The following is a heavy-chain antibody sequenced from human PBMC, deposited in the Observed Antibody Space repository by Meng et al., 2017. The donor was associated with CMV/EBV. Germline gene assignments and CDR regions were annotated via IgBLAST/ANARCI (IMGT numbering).Heavy chain of an antibody. J-gene: IGHJ6*02. V-gene: IGHV3-48*04. CDR1: GFTFSSYS. D-gene: IGHD3-3*01. CDR3: ARDLELRPYYDFWSGYYTYYYYGMDV. CDR2: ISSSSSTI. Sequence: GGSLRLSCAASGFTFSSYSMNWVRQAPGKGLEWVSYISSSSSTIYYADSVKGRFTISRDNAKNSLYLQMNSLRAEDTAVYYCARDLELRPYYDFWSGYYTYYYYGMDVWGQGTTVTVSS.